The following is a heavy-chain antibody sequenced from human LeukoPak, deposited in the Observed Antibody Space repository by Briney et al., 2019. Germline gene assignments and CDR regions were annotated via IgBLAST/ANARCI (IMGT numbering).Heavy chain of an antibody. D-gene: IGHD3-9*01. CDR3: ARQPSPILTGYYAGQTTDYYYYGMDV. CDR1: GGSISSSSYY. J-gene: IGHJ6*02. V-gene: IGHV4-39*01. Sequence: SETLSLTCTVSGGSISSSSYYWGWIRQPPAKGLEWIGSIYYSGSTYYNPSLKSRVTISVDTSKNQFSLKLSSVTAADTAVYYCARQPSPILTGYYAGQTTDYYYYGMDVWGQGTTVTVSS. CDR2: IYYSGST.